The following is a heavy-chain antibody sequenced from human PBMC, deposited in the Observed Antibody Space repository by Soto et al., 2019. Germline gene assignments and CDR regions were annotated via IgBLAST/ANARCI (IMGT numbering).Heavy chain of an antibody. Sequence: QLQLQESGPRLVKPSETLSLTCTVSGGSISNSSYLWGWIRQPPGKGLQWIGSVSYSGSTYYNPSLRSRVPISVDTSKTQSSLRLSSVTAADTAGYYCSRIAVSGPITVFDYWGQGGLVTVSS. CDR3: SRIAVSGPITVFDY. CDR1: GGSISNSSYL. D-gene: IGHD6-19*01. CDR2: VSYSGST. V-gene: IGHV4-39*01. J-gene: IGHJ4*02.